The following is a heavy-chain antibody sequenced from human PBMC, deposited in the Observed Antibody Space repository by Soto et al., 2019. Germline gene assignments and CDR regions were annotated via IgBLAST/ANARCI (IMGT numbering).Heavy chain of an antibody. CDR1: GFTFMSSF. V-gene: IGHV3-7*03. J-gene: IGHJ4*02. Sequence: HPXVSLRLSCVASGFTFMSSFMGWVRQAPGKGLEWVANINQDGGVTYYVDSVEGRFTIFRDNAKDSLYLQMHSLRAEDTAVYYCARYYRGSGRYFFDYWGQGTLVTVSS. CDR3: ARYYRGSGRYFFDY. CDR2: INQDGGVT. D-gene: IGHD6-19*01.